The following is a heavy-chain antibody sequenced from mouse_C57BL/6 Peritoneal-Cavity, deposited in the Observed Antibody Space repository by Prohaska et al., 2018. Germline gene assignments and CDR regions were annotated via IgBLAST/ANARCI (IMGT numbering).Heavy chain of an antibody. D-gene: IGHD2-3*01. Sequence: VKQRPGQGLEWIGNINPSNGGTNNNEKFKSKATLTVDKSSSTAYMQLSSLTSEDSAVYYCARAYDGYFSYYYAMDYWGQGTSVTVSS. J-gene: IGHJ4*01. CDR3: ARAYDGYFSYYYAMDY. CDR2: INPSNGGT. V-gene: IGHV1-53*01.